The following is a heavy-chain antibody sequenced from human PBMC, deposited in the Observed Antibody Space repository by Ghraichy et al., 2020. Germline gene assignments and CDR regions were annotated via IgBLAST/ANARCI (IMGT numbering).Heavy chain of an antibody. CDR2: IRSKANSYAT. J-gene: IGHJ4*02. Sequence: GGSLRLSCATSGLTFSDSAMHWVRQAPGKGLEWVGRIRSKANSYATVYAASVKGRFTISRDDSKNTAYLQMNSLKTEDTALYYCTRGYCSGGICYSFDHWGQGTLVTVSS. CDR3: TRGYCSGGICYSFDH. CDR1: GLTFSDSA. V-gene: IGHV3-73*01. D-gene: IGHD2-15*01.